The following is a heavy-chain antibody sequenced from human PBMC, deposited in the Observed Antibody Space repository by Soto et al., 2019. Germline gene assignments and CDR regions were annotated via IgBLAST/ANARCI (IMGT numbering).Heavy chain of an antibody. V-gene: IGHV3-30*03. CDR3: ASRVPHGTYGAPYFQH. Sequence: QVQLVESGGGVVQPEKSLRLSCAASGFTFSSHGMHWVRQAPGKGLEWVAVISFDGTNKYYADSVKGRFTISRDNSKNTLYLQMTSLRAEDTAVYYCASRVPHGTYGAPYFQHWGQGTLVTVS. D-gene: IGHD1-26*01. CDR1: GFTFSSHG. CDR2: ISFDGTNK. J-gene: IGHJ1*01.